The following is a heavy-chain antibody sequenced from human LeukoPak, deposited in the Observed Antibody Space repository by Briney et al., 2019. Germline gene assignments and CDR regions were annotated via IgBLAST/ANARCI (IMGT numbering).Heavy chain of an antibody. Sequence: SQTLSLTCAISGDSVSSNSAAWNWIRQPPSRGLEWLGRTYYRSKWYNDYAVSVKSRITINPDTSKNQFSLQLNSVTPEDTAVYYCARGAWSSSWSGDDAFDIWGQGTMVTVSS. D-gene: IGHD6-13*01. CDR1: GDSVSSNSAA. V-gene: IGHV6-1*01. J-gene: IGHJ3*02. CDR2: TYYRSKWYN. CDR3: ARGAWSSSWSGDDAFDI.